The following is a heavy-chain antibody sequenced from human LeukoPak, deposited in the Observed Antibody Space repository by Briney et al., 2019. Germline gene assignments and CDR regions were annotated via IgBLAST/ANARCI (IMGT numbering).Heavy chain of an antibody. CDR1: GFTFSSYA. V-gene: IGHV3-23*01. D-gene: IGHD6-6*01. CDR3: AKDAYVSSWEQLVNYYYGMDV. CDR2: ISGSGGST. J-gene: IGHJ6*02. Sequence: GGSLRLSCAASGFTFSSYAMSWVRQAPGKGLEWVSAISGSGGSTYYADSVKGRFTISRDNSKNTLYLQMNSLRAEDTAVYYCAKDAYVSSWEQLVNYYYGMDVWGQGTTVTVSS.